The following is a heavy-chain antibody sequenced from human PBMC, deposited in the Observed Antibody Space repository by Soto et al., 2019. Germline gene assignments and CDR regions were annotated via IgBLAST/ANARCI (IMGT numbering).Heavy chain of an antibody. Sequence: SETLSLTCTVSGGSISSSSYYWGWIRQPPGKGLEWIGSIYYSGSTYYNPSLKSRVTISVDTSKNQFSLKLSSVTAADTAVYYCARGRLIAVAAIYNWFDPWGQGTLVTVSS. CDR2: IYYSGST. V-gene: IGHV4-39*01. J-gene: IGHJ5*02. CDR1: GGSISSSSYY. D-gene: IGHD6-19*01. CDR3: ARGRLIAVAAIYNWFDP.